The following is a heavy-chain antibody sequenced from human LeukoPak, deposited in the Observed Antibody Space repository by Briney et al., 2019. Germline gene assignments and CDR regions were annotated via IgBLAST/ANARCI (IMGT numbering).Heavy chain of an antibody. J-gene: IGHJ3*02. D-gene: IGHD1-26*01. Sequence: SETLSLTCTVSGGSISSYYWSWIRQPPGKGLEWIGYIYYSGSTNYNPSLKSRVTISVDTSKNQFSLKLSSVTAADTAVYYCAREWEQFDAFDIWGQGTMVTVSS. CDR3: AREWEQFDAFDI. CDR2: IYYSGST. CDR1: GGSISSYY. V-gene: IGHV4-59*12.